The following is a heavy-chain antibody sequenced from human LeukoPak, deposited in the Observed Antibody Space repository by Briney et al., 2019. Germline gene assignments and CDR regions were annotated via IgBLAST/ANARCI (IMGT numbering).Heavy chain of an antibody. J-gene: IGHJ3*02. D-gene: IGHD5-12*01. V-gene: IGHV1-18*01. CDR2: ISVYNGNT. Sequence: GASVKVSCKASGYTFTSHGISCVRQAPGQGLEWMGWISVYNGNTNYAQRLQGRVTMATDTSTSTAYMELRSLRSDDTAVYYCARPLGSGYELDAFDIWGQGTMVTVSS. CDR3: ARPLGSGYELDAFDI. CDR1: GYTFTSHG.